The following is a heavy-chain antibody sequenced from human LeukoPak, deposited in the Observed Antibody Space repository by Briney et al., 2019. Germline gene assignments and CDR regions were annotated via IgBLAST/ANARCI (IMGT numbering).Heavy chain of an antibody. D-gene: IGHD3-22*01. Sequence: TGGSLRLLCAACGSTFNRYAMHWVRQAPGKGLEWVAFIWYDGSNKYYADSVKGRFTVSRDNSKNTLYLQMNRLRAEDTAVYYCAKDERGYYDSSGFFGAIDYWGQGSLVSVSS. CDR1: GSTFNRYA. V-gene: IGHV3-30*02. CDR2: IWYDGSNK. CDR3: AKDERGYYDSSGFFGAIDY. J-gene: IGHJ4*02.